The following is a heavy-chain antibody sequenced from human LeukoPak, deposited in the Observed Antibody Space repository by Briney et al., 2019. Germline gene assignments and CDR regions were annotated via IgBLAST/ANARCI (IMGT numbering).Heavy chain of an antibody. Sequence: ASVKVSCKASGYTFTSYYMHWVRQAPGQGLEWMGLINPSGGSTSYAQKFQGRVTMTRDTSTSTVYMELSSLRSEDTAVYNCAREGGDGDYERYYFDYWGQGTLVTVSS. J-gene: IGHJ4*02. D-gene: IGHD4-17*01. CDR2: INPSGGST. V-gene: IGHV1-46*01. CDR1: GYTFTSYY. CDR3: AREGGDGDYERYYFDY.